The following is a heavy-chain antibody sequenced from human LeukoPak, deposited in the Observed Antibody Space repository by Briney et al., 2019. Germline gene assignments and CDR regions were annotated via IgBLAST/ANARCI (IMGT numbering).Heavy chain of an antibody. Sequence: TSETLSLTCTVSGGSISSYYWSWIRQPPGKGLEWIGYIYYSGSTNYNPSLKSRVTISVDTSKNQFSLKLSSVTAADTAVYYCARGYRTWYYYGMDVWGQGTTVTVSS. CDR1: GGSISSYY. CDR2: IYYSGST. D-gene: IGHD1-1*01. CDR3: ARGYRTWYYYGMDV. V-gene: IGHV4-59*08. J-gene: IGHJ6*02.